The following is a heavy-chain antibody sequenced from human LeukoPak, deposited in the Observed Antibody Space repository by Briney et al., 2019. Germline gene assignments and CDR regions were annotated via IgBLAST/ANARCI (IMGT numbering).Heavy chain of an antibody. J-gene: IGHJ4*02. CDR1: GFTFSSYW. V-gene: IGHV3-74*01. Sequence: PGGSLRLSCAASGFTFSSYWIHWVRQAPGKELVWVSRINSDGSETIYADSVKGRFTISRDNAKNTLYLQMNSLGVEDTAVYYCARGGVHHGFDYWGQGTLVTVSS. D-gene: IGHD1-14*01. CDR3: ARGGVHHGFDY. CDR2: INSDGSET.